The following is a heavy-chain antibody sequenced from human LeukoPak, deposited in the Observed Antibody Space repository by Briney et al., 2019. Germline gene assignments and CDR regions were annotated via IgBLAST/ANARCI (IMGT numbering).Heavy chain of an antibody. CDR1: GFTFSSYW. Sequence: PGGSLRLSCAASGFTFSSYWMNWVRQAPGKGLEWVSSISSSSSYIYYADSVKGRFTISRDNAKNSLYLQMNSLRAEDTAVYYCASNYDFWSGPGAFDIWGQGTMVTVSS. CDR2: ISSSSSYI. D-gene: IGHD3-3*01. CDR3: ASNYDFWSGPGAFDI. V-gene: IGHV3-21*01. J-gene: IGHJ3*02.